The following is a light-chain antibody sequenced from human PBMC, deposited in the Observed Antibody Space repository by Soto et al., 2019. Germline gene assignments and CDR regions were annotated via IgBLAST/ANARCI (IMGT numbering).Light chain of an antibody. Sequence: QLVLTQPPSVSGAPGQRVTISCTGNSSNLGAGYDVHWYRQLPGAAPKLVIFGNRNRPSGVPERFSGSKSGTSASLAITGLQGEDEADYYCQAYDYSLTASVFGGGTQVTVL. V-gene: IGLV1-40*01. J-gene: IGLJ3*02. CDR2: GNR. CDR1: SSNLGAGYD. CDR3: QAYDYSLTASV.